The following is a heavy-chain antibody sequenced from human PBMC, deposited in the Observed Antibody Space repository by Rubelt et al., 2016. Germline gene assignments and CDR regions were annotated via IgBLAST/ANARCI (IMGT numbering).Heavy chain of an antibody. J-gene: IGHJ6*02. V-gene: IGHV4-28*03. Sequence: QVQLQESGPGLVKPSDTLSLTCAVSGYSISSSNWWGWIRQPPGKGLEWIGYIYYSGSTYYNLSLKGRVTISVDTSQNQFSLKLSSVTAADTAVYYCARVIGRQNYYGSGKVGGMDVWGQGTTVTVSS. CDR2: IYYSGST. CDR3: ARVIGRQNYYGSGKVGGMDV. CDR1: GYSISSSNW. D-gene: IGHD3-10*01.